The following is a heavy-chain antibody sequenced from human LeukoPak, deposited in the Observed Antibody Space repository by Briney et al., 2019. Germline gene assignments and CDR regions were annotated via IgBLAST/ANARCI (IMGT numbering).Heavy chain of an antibody. J-gene: IGHJ4*02. Sequence: SETLSLTCTVSGGSISSYYWSWIRQPAGKGLEWIGRIYTSGSTNYNPSLKSRVTMSVDTSKNQFSLKLSSVTAADTAVYYCARDRYYYGSGSRYWDYWGQGTLVTVSS. CDR1: GGSISSYY. CDR3: ARDRYYYGSGSRYWDY. D-gene: IGHD3-10*01. CDR2: IYTSGST. V-gene: IGHV4-4*07.